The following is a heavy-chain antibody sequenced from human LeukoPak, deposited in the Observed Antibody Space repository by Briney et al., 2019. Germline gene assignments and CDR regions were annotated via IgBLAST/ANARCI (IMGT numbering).Heavy chain of an antibody. Sequence: SVKVSCKASGGTFSSYDISWVRQAPGQGLEWMGRIIPIFGTANYAQKFQGRVTITTDESTSTAYMELSSLRSEDTAVYYCARDPGDYGEVFDYWGQGTLVTVSS. CDR3: ARDPGDYGEVFDY. V-gene: IGHV1-69*05. J-gene: IGHJ4*02. CDR2: IIPIFGTA. D-gene: IGHD4/OR15-4a*01. CDR1: GGTFSSYD.